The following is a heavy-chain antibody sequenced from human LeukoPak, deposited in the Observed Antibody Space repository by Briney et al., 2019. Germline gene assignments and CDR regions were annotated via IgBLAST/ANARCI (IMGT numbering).Heavy chain of an antibody. CDR2: INPNSGGT. CDR1: GYTFTCYY. J-gene: IGHJ4*02. D-gene: IGHD2-15*01. CDR3: ARAEVVAPFDY. V-gene: IGHV1-2*02. Sequence: GASVKVSCEASGYTFTCYYMHWVRQAPGQGLEWRGWINPNSGGTNYAQKFQGRVTMTRDTSISTAYMELSRLRSDDTAVYYCARAEVVAPFDYWGQGTLVTVSS.